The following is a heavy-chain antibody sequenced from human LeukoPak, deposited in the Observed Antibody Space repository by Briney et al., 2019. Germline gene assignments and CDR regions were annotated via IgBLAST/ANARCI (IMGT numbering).Heavy chain of an antibody. D-gene: IGHD6-13*01. CDR1: GYTFTGYY. CDR3: SRASTIAAPGAIPNDF. V-gene: IGHV1-2*02. J-gene: IGHJ4*02. Sequence: ASVTVSCKASGYTFTGYYMHWVRQAPEQGLEWMGWINPTSGGTNYAQKFQGRVTMTRDTSISTAYMELSSLRSDDSAVYFCSRASTIAAPGAIPNDFWGQGTLVTVSS. CDR2: INPTSGGT.